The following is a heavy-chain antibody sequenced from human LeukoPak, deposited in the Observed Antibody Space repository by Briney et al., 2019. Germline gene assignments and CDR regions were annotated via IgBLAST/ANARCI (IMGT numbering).Heavy chain of an antibody. CDR1: GFTLDNYA. J-gene: IGHJ6*02. CDR2: ISSSGSTI. CDR3: ARENSDYYYGMDV. V-gene: IGHV3-48*03. Sequence: GGSLRLSCAASGFTLDNYAMHWVRQAPGKGLEWVSYISSSGSTIYYADSVKGRFTISRDNAKNSLYLQMNSLRAEDTAVYYCARENSDYYYGMDVWGQGTTVTVSS.